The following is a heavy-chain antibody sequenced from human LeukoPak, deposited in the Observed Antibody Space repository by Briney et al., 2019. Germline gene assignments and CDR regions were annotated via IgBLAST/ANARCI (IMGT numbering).Heavy chain of an antibody. J-gene: IGHJ5*02. V-gene: IGHV4-30-4*08. CDR1: GGSISSGDYY. CDR3: ASSGSGWYRAWFDP. CDR2: IYYSGST. Sequence: SETLSLTCTVSGGSISSGDYYWSWIRQPPGKGLEWIGYIYYSGSTYYNPSLKSRVTISVDTSKNQFSLKLSSVTAADTAVYYCASSGSGWYRAWFDPWGQGTLVTVSS. D-gene: IGHD6-19*01.